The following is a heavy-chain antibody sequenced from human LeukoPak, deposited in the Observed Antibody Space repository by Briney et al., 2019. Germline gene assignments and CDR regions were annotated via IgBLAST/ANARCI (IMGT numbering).Heavy chain of an antibody. CDR1: EFTFGTYA. D-gene: IGHD6-13*01. CDR2: ISSNGRDT. V-gene: IGHV3-64D*06. J-gene: IGHJ4*02. CDR3: ARLAAAGHSDY. Sequence: GGSLSLSCSASEFTFGTYAMLWVRQAPGKGLEYVSAISSNGRDTYYAASVRGRFSISRVNSNNTLYLQMSSLRPEDTAMYYCARLAAAGHSDYWGQGSLVAVSS.